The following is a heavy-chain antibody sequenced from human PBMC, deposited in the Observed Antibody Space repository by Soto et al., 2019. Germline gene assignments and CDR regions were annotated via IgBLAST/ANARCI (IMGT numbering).Heavy chain of an antibody. Sequence: SETLSLTCAVYGGSFSGYYWSWIRQPPGKGLEWIGEINHSGSTNYNPSLKSRVTISVDTSKNQFSLKLSSVTAADTAVYYCARGNKYYDFWSGKKYYYYYYGMDVWGQGTTATVSS. D-gene: IGHD3-3*01. CDR2: INHSGST. J-gene: IGHJ6*02. CDR3: ARGNKYYDFWSGKKYYYYYYGMDV. V-gene: IGHV4-34*01. CDR1: GGSFSGYY.